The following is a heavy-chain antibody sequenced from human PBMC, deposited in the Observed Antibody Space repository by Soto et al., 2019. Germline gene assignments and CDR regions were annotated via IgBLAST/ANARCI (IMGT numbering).Heavy chain of an antibody. CDR3: ARGRYGDY. D-gene: IGHD1-1*01. CDR2: ISAHNGKT. J-gene: IGHJ4*02. V-gene: IGHV1-18*01. Sequence: QVHLVQSGAEVKKPGASVKVSCQGSGYAFTTDGITWVRQAPGQGLEWMGWISAHNGKTNYAQKLQGRVTVTRDTSTSTAYMELRSLRYDDTSVYYCARGRYGDYWGQGALVTVSS. CDR1: GYAFTTDG.